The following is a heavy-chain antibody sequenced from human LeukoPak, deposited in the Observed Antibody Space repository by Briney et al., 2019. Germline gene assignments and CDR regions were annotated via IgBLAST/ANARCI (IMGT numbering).Heavy chain of an antibody. D-gene: IGHD3-22*01. CDR1: GLIFSNYA. Sequence: PGGSLRLSCAASGLIFSNYAMSWVRQAPGKGLECVSVISGGSGDTFYADSVKGRLTISRDNSKNTVYLQMHSLRAEDTATYYCATRNYYDNRGYYYYYFDYWGQGALVTVSS. CDR2: ISGGSGDT. V-gene: IGHV3-23*01. J-gene: IGHJ4*02. CDR3: ATRNYYDNRGYYYYYFDY.